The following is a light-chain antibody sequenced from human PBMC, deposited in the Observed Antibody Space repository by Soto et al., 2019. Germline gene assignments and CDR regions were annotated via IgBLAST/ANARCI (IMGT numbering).Light chain of an antibody. CDR2: AAS. CDR3: QKYNNAPWT. Sequence: DIQMTQSPSSLSASVGDRVTITCRASQGISNYLAWYQQKPGKVPKLLIYAASTLQSGVPSRFSGSGSGTDFTPTISSLQPEDVATSYCQKYNNAPWTFGQGTKVEIK. J-gene: IGKJ1*01. V-gene: IGKV1-27*01. CDR1: QGISNY.